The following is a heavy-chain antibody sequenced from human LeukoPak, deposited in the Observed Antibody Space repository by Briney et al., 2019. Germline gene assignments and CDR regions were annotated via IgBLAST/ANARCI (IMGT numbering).Heavy chain of an antibody. D-gene: IGHD3-22*01. CDR2: TYYRSKWYN. J-gene: IGHJ3*01. CDR3: AREAPDEYYESSVPDAFDV. Sequence: SQTLSLTCVISGDSVSNTTAAWNWIRQSPSRGLEWLGRTYYRSKWYNDYAVSVKSRITINPDTSKNQFSLQLNFVTPEDTAVYYCAREAPDEYYESSVPDAFDVWGQGTMVTVSS. V-gene: IGHV6-1*01. CDR1: GDSVSNTTAA.